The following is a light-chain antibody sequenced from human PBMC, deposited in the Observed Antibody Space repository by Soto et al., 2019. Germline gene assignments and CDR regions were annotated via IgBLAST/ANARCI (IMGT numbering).Light chain of an antibody. CDR1: QSISTW. V-gene: IGKV1-5*03. J-gene: IGKJ4*01. CDR2: KAS. CDR3: QQYNTYPLT. Sequence: DIQMTQSPSTLSASVGARVTITCRARQSISTWLAWYQQKPGQAPKLLIYKASSLESGDPSRFSGSGSGTECTLTISSLQPDDFATYDCQQYNTYPLTFGGGIMVEIK.